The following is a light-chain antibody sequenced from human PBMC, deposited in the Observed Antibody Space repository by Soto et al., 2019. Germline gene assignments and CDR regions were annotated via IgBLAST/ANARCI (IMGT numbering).Light chain of an antibody. J-gene: IGKJ1*01. CDR3: QQCFSSPQT. V-gene: IGKV4-1*01. CDR2: WAS. CDR1: QSVLYSSNNKNY. Sequence: DIVMTQSPDSLAVSLGERATINCKSSQSVLYSSNNKNYLAWYQQKPGQPPKLLIYWASTRESGVPDRFSGSGSGTDFTLTISSLQAEDVAVYYCQQCFSSPQTFDQGTKVEIK.